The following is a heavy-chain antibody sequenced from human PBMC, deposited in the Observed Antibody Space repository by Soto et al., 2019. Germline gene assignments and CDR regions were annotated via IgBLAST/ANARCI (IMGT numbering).Heavy chain of an antibody. CDR1: GFTFSSYW. D-gene: IGHD6-13*01. V-gene: IGHV3-7*05. CDR2: IKQDGSGK. Sequence: GGSLRLSCAASGFTFSSYWMSWVRQAPGKGLEWVAKIKQDGSGKYYVDSVKGRFTISRDNAKNSLYLQMNSLRAEDTAVYYCANQDGDSSSWPYYFDYWGQGTLVTVSS. CDR3: ANQDGDSSSWPYYFDY. J-gene: IGHJ4*02.